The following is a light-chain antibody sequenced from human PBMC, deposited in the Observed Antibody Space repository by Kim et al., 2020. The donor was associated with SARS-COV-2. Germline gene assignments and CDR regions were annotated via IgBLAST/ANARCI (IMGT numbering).Light chain of an antibody. CDR3: QHLKNYPLS. J-gene: IGKJ4*01. CDR2: AAS. Sequence: ASVGDRVTITCRASQGIGSYVAWYQQKPGTAPNLLIYAASILQSGVPSRVRGSGAGTDFTLTISSLQPDDFATYYCQHLKNYPLSFGGGTKVDIK. CDR1: QGIGSY. V-gene: IGKV1-9*01.